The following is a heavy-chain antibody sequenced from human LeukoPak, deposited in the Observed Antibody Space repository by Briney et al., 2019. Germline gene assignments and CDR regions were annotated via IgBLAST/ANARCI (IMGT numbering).Heavy chain of an antibody. D-gene: IGHD1-14*01. CDR1: GGSISSSSYY. V-gene: IGHV4-39*07. Sequence: SETLSLTCTVSGGSISSSSYYWGWIRQPPGKGLEWIGSIYYSGSTYYNPSLKSRVTISVDTSKNQFSLKLSSVTAADTAVYYCARLTTGGWFDPWGQGTLVTVSS. CDR3: ARLTTGGWFDP. J-gene: IGHJ5*02. CDR2: IYYSGST.